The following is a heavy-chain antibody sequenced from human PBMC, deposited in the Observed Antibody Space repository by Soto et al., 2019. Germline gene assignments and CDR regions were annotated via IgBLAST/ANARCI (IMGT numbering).Heavy chain of an antibody. CDR3: ARTGNLYYDFWSGKKGYFDY. CDR2: INHSGST. J-gene: IGHJ4*02. V-gene: IGHV4-34*01. D-gene: IGHD3-3*01. Sequence: SETLSLTCAVYGGSFSGYYWSWIRQPPGKGLEWIGEINHSGSTNYNPSLKSRVTISVDTSKNQFSLKLSSVTAADTAVYYCARTGNLYYDFWSGKKGYFDYWGQGTLVTVPQ. CDR1: GGSFSGYY.